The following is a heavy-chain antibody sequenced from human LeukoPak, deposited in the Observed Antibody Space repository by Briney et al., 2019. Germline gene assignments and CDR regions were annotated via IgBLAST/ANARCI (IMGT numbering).Heavy chain of an antibody. V-gene: IGHV1-46*01. J-gene: IGHJ2*01. Sequence: ASVKVSCKASRYTFTSYYMHWVRQAPGQGLEWMGIINPSGGSTSYAQKFQGRVTMTRDTSTSTVYMELSSLRSEDTAVYYCARDCGGDCRPYWYFDLWGRGTLVTVSS. D-gene: IGHD2-21*02. CDR1: RYTFTSYY. CDR3: ARDCGGDCRPYWYFDL. CDR2: INPSGGST.